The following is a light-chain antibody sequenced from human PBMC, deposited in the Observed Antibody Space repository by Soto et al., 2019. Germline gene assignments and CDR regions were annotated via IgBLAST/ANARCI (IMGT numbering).Light chain of an antibody. V-gene: IGKV1-5*03. CDR2: KAS. Sequence: DIQMTHSPSTLSASVRDRVTITFRASQTISSWLAWFQQRPGRAPKFLIYKASSLQSGVPSRFSGSGSGTEFTLSISSLQPDDFATYYCQHYNVYPWTFGQGTKVDIK. CDR3: QHYNVYPWT. CDR1: QTISSW. J-gene: IGKJ1*01.